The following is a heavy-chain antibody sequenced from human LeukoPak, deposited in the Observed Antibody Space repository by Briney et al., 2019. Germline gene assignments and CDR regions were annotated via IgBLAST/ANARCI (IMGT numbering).Heavy chain of an antibody. V-gene: IGHV3-23*01. CDR1: GFTFSSYA. CDR2: IGGSGGST. D-gene: IGHD6-13*01. Sequence: PGGSLRLSCAASGFTFSSYAMSWVRQAPGKGLEWVSAIGGSGGSTYYADSVKGRFTISRDNSKNTLYLQMNSLRAEDTAVYYCAKDLFGRIAAAGRGGFFDYWGQGTLVTVSS. J-gene: IGHJ4*02. CDR3: AKDLFGRIAAAGRGGFFDY.